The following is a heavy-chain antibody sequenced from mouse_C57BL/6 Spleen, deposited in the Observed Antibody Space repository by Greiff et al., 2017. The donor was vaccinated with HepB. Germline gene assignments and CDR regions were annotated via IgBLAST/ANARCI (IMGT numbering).Heavy chain of an antibody. CDR2: ISSGGSYT. CDR3: ARQKAY. J-gene: IGHJ3*01. V-gene: IGHV5-6*01. CDR1: GFTFSSYG. Sequence: EVQVVESGGDLVKPGGSLKLSCAASGFTFSSYGMSWVRQTPDKRLEWVATISSGGSYTYYPDSVKGRFTISRDNAKNTLYLQMRSLKAEDTAMYYCARQKAYWGQGTLVTVSA.